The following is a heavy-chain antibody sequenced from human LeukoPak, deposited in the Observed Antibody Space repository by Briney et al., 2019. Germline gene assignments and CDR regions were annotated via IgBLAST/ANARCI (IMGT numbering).Heavy chain of an antibody. J-gene: IGHJ6*03. CDR3: AKGDYSNNYYYMDV. V-gene: IGHV3-30*02. Sequence: GGSLRLSCAASGFTFSSYGMHWVRQAPGKGLEWVAFIRYDGSNKYYADSVKGRFTISRDNSKNTLYLQMNSLRAEDTAVYYCAKGDYSNNYYYMDVWGKGTTVTVSS. D-gene: IGHD4-11*01. CDR2: IRYDGSNK. CDR1: GFTFSSYG.